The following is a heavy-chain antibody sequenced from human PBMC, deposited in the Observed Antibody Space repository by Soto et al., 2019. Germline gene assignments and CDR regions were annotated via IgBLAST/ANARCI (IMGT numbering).Heavy chain of an antibody. Sequence: SVKDSCKASGGTFSSYTISWVRQAPGQGLEWMGRIIPILGIANYAQKFQGRVTITADKSTSTAYMELSSLRSEDTAVYYCARETQNAWGSDYYYYYYMDVWGKGTTVTVSS. CDR1: GGTFSSYT. V-gene: IGHV1-69*04. D-gene: IGHD2-15*01. J-gene: IGHJ6*03. CDR3: ARETQNAWGSDYYYYYYMDV. CDR2: IIPILGIA.